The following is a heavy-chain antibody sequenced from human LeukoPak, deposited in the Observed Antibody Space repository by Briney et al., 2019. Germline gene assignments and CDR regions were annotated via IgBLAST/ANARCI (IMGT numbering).Heavy chain of an antibody. J-gene: IGHJ4*02. Sequence: GGSLRLSCAASGFTFSSYAMHWVRQAPGKGLEYASAISSNGGSTYYANSVKGRFTISRDNSKNTLYLQMGSLRAEDMAVYYCARGVSQWLVEKIDYWGQGTLVTVSS. D-gene: IGHD6-19*01. CDR3: ARGVSQWLVEKIDY. CDR1: GFTFSSYA. V-gene: IGHV3-64*01. CDR2: ISSNGGST.